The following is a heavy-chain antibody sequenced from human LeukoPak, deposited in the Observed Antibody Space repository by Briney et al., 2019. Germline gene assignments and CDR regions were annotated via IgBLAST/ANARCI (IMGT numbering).Heavy chain of an antibody. CDR2: IYSAGST. CDR1: GGSISRYY. J-gene: IGHJ4*02. D-gene: IGHD1-26*01. V-gene: IGHV4-59*08. CDR3: ARHESAVGALFY. Sequence: SETLSLTCTVSGGSISRYYWSWIRQPPGKGLEWIGYIYSAGSTNSNPSLKSRITISVDTSRNEFSLRLTSVTAADTAVYYCARHESAVGALFYWGQGSLVTVSS.